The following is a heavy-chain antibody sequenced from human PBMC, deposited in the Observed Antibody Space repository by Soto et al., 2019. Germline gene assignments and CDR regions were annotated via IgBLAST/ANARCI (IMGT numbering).Heavy chain of an antibody. CDR1: GGSISSYY. J-gene: IGHJ5*02. Sequence: PSETLSLTCTVSGGSISSYYWSWIRQPPGKGLEWIGYIYYSGSANYNPSLKSRVTISVDTSKNQFSLKLSSVTAADTAVYYCARGLYNWNGWFDPWGQGTLVTVSS. D-gene: IGHD1-20*01. CDR2: IYYSGSA. CDR3: ARGLYNWNGWFDP. V-gene: IGHV4-59*01.